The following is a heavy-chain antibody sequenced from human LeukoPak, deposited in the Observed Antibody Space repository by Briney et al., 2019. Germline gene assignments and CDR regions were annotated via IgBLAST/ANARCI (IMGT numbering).Heavy chain of an antibody. J-gene: IGHJ4*02. CDR2: ISSSSTYI. D-gene: IGHD3-3*01. V-gene: IGHV3-21*01. Sequence: PGGSLRLSCAASGFTFSSYSMNWVRQAPGKGLEWVSSISSSSTYINYADSVKGRFTISRDNAKNSLYLQMNSLRAEDTAIYYCSFDDFRSGRFDYWGQGTLVTVSS. CDR1: GFTFSSYS. CDR3: SFDDFRSGRFDY.